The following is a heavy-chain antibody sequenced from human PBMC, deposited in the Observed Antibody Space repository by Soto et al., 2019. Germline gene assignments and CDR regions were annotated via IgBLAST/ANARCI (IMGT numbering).Heavy chain of an antibody. CDR3: ARGGLRSTKYYFDY. CDR1: GFTFSSYW. J-gene: IGHJ4*02. D-gene: IGHD4-17*01. CDR2: INSDGSST. V-gene: IGHV3-74*01. Sequence: LRLSCAASGFTFSSYWMHWVRQAPGKGLVWVSRINSDGSSTSYADSVKGRFTISRDNAKNTLYLQMNSLRAEDTAVYYCARGGLRSTKYYFDYWGQGTLVTVSS.